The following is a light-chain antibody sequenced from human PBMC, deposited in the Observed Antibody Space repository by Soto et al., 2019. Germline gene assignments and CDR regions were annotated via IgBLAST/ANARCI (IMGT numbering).Light chain of an antibody. CDR1: QSVSSSY. CDR2: GAS. CDR3: QQYNNWPPYT. J-gene: IGKJ2*01. Sequence: EIVLTQSPGTLSLSPGKRATLSCRASQSVSSSYLAWYQQRPGQAPRLLIYGASIRATGIPARFSGSGSGTEFTLTISSLQSEDFALYYCQQYNNWPPYTFGQGTKVDIK. V-gene: IGKV3-15*01.